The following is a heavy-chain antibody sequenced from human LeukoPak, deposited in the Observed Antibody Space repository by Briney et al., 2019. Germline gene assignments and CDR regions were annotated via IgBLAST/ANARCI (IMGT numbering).Heavy chain of an antibody. CDR2: ISVSGGIT. CDR1: GFTFSSYA. V-gene: IGHV3-23*01. Sequence: GGSLRLSCAASGFTFSSYAMSWVRQAPGKGLEWVSGISVSGGITYYADSVKGRFTISRDNFKNTLFLQMNSLRAEDTAVYYCAKDVLSGSYYAIAYWGRGTLVTVSS. CDR3: AKDVLSGSYYAIAY. J-gene: IGHJ4*02. D-gene: IGHD1-26*01.